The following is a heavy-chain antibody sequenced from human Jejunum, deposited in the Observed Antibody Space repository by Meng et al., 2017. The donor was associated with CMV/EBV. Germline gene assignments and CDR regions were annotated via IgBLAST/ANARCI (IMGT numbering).Heavy chain of an antibody. CDR2: LWYDGSRK. J-gene: IGHJ4*02. D-gene: IGHD3-22*01. Sequence: SGFIFSNYAIHWVRQAPGKGLEWVAVLWYDGSRKYFADSVQGRFSISRDDSKNTVYLQMNSLRAEDTAVYYCARDNDGSSHYSQFDYWGQGTLVTVSS. V-gene: IGHV3-33*01. CDR3: ARDNDGSSHYSQFDY. CDR1: GFIFSNYA.